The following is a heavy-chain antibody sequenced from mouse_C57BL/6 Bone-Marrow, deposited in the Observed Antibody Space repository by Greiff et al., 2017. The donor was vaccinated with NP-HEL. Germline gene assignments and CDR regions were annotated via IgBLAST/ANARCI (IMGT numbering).Heavy chain of an antibody. V-gene: IGHV1-66*01. CDR3: ARGRDYYDYLYYYAMGY. Sequence: VQLQESGPELVKPGASVKISCKASGYSFTSYYIHWVKQRPGQGLEWIGWIYPGSGNTKYNEKFKGKATLTADTSSSTAYMQLSSLTSEDSAVYYCARGRDYYDYLYYYAMGYWGQGTSVTVSS. D-gene: IGHD2-4*01. CDR2: IYPGSGNT. CDR1: GYSFTSYY. J-gene: IGHJ4*01.